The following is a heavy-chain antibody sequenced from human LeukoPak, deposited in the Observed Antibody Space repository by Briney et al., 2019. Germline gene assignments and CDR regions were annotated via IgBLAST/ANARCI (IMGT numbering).Heavy chain of an antibody. J-gene: IGHJ4*02. V-gene: IGHV3-30-3*01. CDR1: GFTFSNYA. CDR2: ISYDGTNK. CDR3: AKDLSASLYYDFWSGYYTPDY. Sequence: GGSLRLSCAASGFTFSNYAMHWVRQAPGKGLEWVAVISYDGTNKYYADSVKDRFIIFRDNSKNTLDLQMNSLRAEDTAVYYCAKDLSASLYYDFWSGYYTPDYWGQGTLVTVSS. D-gene: IGHD3-3*01.